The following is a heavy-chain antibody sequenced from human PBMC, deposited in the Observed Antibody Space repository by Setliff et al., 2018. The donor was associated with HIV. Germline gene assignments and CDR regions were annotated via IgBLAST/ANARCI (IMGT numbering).Heavy chain of an antibody. V-gene: IGHV1-18*01. Sequence: ASVKVSCKASGYTFISYGISWVRQAPGQGIEWMGWISPYNGQTNYAQKVQGRVTMTRDTFTSTAYMELRSLRPDDTAVYYCARDAARRAAADTPVWFDPWGQGTLVTV. J-gene: IGHJ5*02. CDR1: GYTFISYG. CDR3: ARDAARRAAADTPVWFDP. D-gene: IGHD6-13*01. CDR2: ISPYNGQT.